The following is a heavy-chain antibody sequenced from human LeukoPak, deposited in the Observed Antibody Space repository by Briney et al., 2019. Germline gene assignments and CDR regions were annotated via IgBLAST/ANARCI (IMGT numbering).Heavy chain of an antibody. J-gene: IGHJ5*02. CDR1: GGSFSGYY. D-gene: IGHD6-19*01. CDR3: ARIPDHSSGWYWFDP. CDR2: IYYSGST. Sequence: PSETLSLTCAVYGGSFSGYYWSWIRQPPGKGLEWIGYIYYSGSTNYNPSLKSRVTISVDTSKNQFSLKLSSVTAADTAVYYCARIPDHSSGWYWFDPWGQGTLVTVSP. V-gene: IGHV4-59*08.